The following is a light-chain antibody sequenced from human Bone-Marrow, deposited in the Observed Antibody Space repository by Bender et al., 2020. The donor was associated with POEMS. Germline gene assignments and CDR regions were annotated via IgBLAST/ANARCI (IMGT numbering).Light chain of an antibody. J-gene: IGLJ2*01. CDR2: EVT. V-gene: IGLV2-23*02. CDR3: TSYARSQVR. CDR1: SSDVVVFDL. Sequence: QSALTQPASVSGSPGQSVTISCTGTSSDVVVFDLVSWYQPYPATVPKLLIYEVTKRPSGVSSRLSGAKAGNTAFLMISEVQADDEDDYLCTSYARSQVRLGGGTKLTVL.